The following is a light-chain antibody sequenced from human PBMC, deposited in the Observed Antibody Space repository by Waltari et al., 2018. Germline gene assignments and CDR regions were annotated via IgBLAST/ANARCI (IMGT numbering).Light chain of an antibody. V-gene: IGLV2-14*03. J-gene: IGLJ3*02. CDR3: SSYTSSSTRV. CDR1: SSDVGGYNY. Sequence: QSALTQPASVSGSPGQSITIPCTGTSSDVGGYNYFSWYQHHPGKVPKLMIYDVSNRPSGVSNRFSGSKSGNTASLTITGLQAEDEADYYCSSYTSSSTRVFGGGTKLTVL. CDR2: DVS.